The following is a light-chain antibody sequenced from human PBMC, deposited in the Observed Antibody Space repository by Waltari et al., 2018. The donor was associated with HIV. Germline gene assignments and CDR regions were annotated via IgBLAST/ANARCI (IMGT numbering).Light chain of an antibody. J-gene: IGLJ2*01. Sequence: QSALTQPASVSGSPGQSITISCTGIRNDIGTYNYVSWYQQHPGNVPKLLIYEVTKRPSGVSNRFSGSKSGNTASLTISGLQAEDEAAYYCCSYTSTTTSILFAGGTKLTVL. CDR1: RNDIGTYNY. CDR3: CSYTSTTTSIL. CDR2: EVT. V-gene: IGLV2-14*01.